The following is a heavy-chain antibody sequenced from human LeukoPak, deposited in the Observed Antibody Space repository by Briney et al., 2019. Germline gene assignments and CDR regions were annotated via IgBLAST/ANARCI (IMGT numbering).Heavy chain of an antibody. CDR1: GGSISSYY. CDR3: ALYNYSGSGTTYFDY. D-gene: IGHD3-10*01. J-gene: IGHJ4*02. Sequence: PSETLSLTCTVSGGSISSYYWSWIRQPPGKGLEWIGYIYYSGSTSYNPSLKGRVTFSIDTSKNQFSLKLTSVIAADTAVYYCALYNYSGSGTTYFDYWGQGTLVTVSS. CDR2: IYYSGST. V-gene: IGHV4-59*01.